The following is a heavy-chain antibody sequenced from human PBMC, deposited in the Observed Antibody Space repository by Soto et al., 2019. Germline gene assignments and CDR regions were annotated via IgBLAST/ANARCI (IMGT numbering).Heavy chain of an antibody. Sequence: QVRLVESGGGVVQPGRSLRLSCAASGINFSRSGMHWVRQAPGKGLEWVAIIWYDGSKEYYADSVKGQFTISRENSRKTVYLQMNSLRAEDTAVYYCARDAGTTRMDVWGQGTTVTVSS. CDR3: ARDAGTTRMDV. CDR1: GINFSRSG. V-gene: IGHV3-33*01. J-gene: IGHJ6*02. CDR2: IWYDGSKE. D-gene: IGHD1-7*01.